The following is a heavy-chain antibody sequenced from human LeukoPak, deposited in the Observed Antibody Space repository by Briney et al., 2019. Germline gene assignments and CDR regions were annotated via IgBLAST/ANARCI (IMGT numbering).Heavy chain of an antibody. V-gene: IGHV4-38-2*02. CDR3: ARDVDDSTTSTPYYFDP. Sequence: ADTLSLTCSVWGHSIKNNYHWGWLRQPPGKWLEGIGSRHRTGNTYCNPSLKSLGIISADTSNNQFSLRLTSVTAADTGVFYCARDVDDSTTSTPYYFDPWGQGTLVTVSS. J-gene: IGHJ4*02. CDR2: RHRTGNT. CDR1: GHSIKNNYH. D-gene: IGHD2/OR15-2a*01.